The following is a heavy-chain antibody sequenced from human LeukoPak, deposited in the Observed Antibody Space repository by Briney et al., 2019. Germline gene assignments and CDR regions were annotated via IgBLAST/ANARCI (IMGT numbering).Heavy chain of an antibody. Sequence: GGSLRLSCAASGFIFSNYSMNWVRQAPGKGLEWVSWISSTSNTIYYADSVKGRFAISRDNAKNSLDLQMNSLRDEDTAVYYCARPSRSTGPAYWGQGTLVTVSS. V-gene: IGHV3-48*02. J-gene: IGHJ4*02. CDR1: GFIFSNYS. D-gene: IGHD2-2*01. CDR2: ISSTSNTI. CDR3: ARPSRSTGPAY.